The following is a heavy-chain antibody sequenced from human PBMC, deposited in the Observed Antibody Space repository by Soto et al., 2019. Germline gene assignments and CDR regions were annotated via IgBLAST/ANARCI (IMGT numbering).Heavy chain of an antibody. Sequence: QVQLQQWGAGLLKPSETLSLTCAVYGGSFSGYYWSWIRQPPGKGLEWIGEINHSGSTNYNPSLKSRVTISVDTPKNQFSLKLSSVTAADTAVYYCARGGVTMVRGEFDYWGQGTLVTVSS. CDR3: ARGGVTMVRGEFDY. CDR1: GGSFSGYY. V-gene: IGHV4-34*01. J-gene: IGHJ4*02. D-gene: IGHD3-10*01. CDR2: INHSGST.